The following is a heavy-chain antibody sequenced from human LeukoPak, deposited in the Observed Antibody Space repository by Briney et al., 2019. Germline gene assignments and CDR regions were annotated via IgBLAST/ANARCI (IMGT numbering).Heavy chain of an antibody. V-gene: IGHV3-30*18. CDR3: AKDLYSLSSSFLEY. D-gene: IGHD6-6*01. Sequence: GESLHISFAASGFPFSSYGMPWVRPAPGKGRAWVAVISYDGSNKYYADSVKGRFTISRDNSKNTLYLQMNSLRAEDTAVYYCAKDLYSLSSSFLEYWGQGTLVTVSS. CDR1: GFPFSSYG. CDR2: ISYDGSNK. J-gene: IGHJ4*02.